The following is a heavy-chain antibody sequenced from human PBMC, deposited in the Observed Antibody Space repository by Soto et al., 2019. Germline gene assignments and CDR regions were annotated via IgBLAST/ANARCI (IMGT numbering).Heavy chain of an antibody. D-gene: IGHD3-3*01. CDR1: GYTFTSYD. V-gene: IGHV1-8*01. Sequence: ASVKVSCKASGYTFTSYDINWVRQATGQGLEWMGWMNPNSGNTGYAQKFQGRVTMTRNTSISTAYMELSSLRSEDTAVYYCTNDFWSGYYPGYYHGMDVWGQGTTVTVSS. CDR2: MNPNSGNT. J-gene: IGHJ6*02. CDR3: TNDFWSGYYPGYYHGMDV.